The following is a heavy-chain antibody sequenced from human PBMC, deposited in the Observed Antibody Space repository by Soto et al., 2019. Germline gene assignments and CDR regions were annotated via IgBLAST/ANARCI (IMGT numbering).Heavy chain of an antibody. D-gene: IGHD2-21*02. CDR3: ARDLWGYCGTDCYPLDV. CDR1: GGSFSRYY. CDR2: LYNAGST. V-gene: IGHV4-59*01. Sequence: QVRLQESGPGLVKPSETLSLTCTVSGGSFSRYYWSWIRQPPGKGLEWIGYLYNAGSTIYNPSLKSRVTISVDMSQNQFSLNLNYVTAADTAVYYCARDLWGYCGTDCYPLDVWGQGTTVTVSS. J-gene: IGHJ6*02.